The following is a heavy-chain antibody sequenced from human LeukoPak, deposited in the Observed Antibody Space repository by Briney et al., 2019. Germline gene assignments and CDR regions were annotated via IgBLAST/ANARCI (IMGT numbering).Heavy chain of an antibody. CDR1: GGSISSSSYY. J-gene: IGHJ5*01. CDR2: IYYSGST. Sequence: SETLSLTCTVSGGSISSSSYYWGWIRQPPGKGLEWIGSIYYSGSTYYNPSLKSRVTISVDTSKNQFSLKLSSVTAADTAVYYCARTRGWYDSWGQGTLVTVSS. CDR3: ARTRGWYDS. V-gene: IGHV4-39*01.